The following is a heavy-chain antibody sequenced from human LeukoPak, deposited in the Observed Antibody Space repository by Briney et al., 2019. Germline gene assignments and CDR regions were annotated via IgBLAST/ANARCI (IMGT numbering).Heavy chain of an antibody. V-gene: IGHV1-2*04. D-gene: IGHD4-17*01. CDR2: INPNSGGA. Sequence: ASVKVSCKASGYSFTGYYIHWVRQAPGQGLEWMGWINPNSGGANFAQKFQGWVTMTRDTSTSTAYMELSRLRSDDTAVYYCATWDGEGMDVWSKGTTVTVSS. CDR3: ATWDGEGMDV. J-gene: IGHJ6*04. CDR1: GYSFTGYY.